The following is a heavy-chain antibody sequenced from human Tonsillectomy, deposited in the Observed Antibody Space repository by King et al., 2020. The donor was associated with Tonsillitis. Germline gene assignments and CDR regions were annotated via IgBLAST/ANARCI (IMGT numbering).Heavy chain of an antibody. Sequence: QVQLVESGGGVVQPGRSLRLSCAASGFTFSSYGMHWVRQAPGKGLEWVAVISYDGTNKYHADSVKGRFTISRDNSKNTLYLQMNSRRAEDTAVYYCARGIDCSGGTCYYISSYYFDYWGQGTLVTVSS. D-gene: IGHD2-15*01. CDR2: ISYDGTNK. J-gene: IGHJ4*02. CDR1: GFTFSSYG. V-gene: IGHV3-30*03. CDR3: ARGIDCSGGTCYYISSYYFDY.